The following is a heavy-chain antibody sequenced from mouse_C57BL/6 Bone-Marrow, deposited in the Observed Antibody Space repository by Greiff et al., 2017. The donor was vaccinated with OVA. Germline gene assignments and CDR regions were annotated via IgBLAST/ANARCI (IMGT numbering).Heavy chain of an antibody. CDR2: INPNNGGT. CDR1: GYTFTDYY. CDR3: ARSGCCGGSYFDY. Sequence: EVQLQQSGPELVKPGASVKISCKASGYTFTDYYMNWVKQSHGKSLEWIGDINPNNGGTSYNQKFKGKATLTVDKSSSTAYMELSSLTSEDSAVYYGARSGCCGGSYFDYWGQGTTLTVSA. J-gene: IGHJ2*01. D-gene: IGHD1-1*02. V-gene: IGHV1-26*01.